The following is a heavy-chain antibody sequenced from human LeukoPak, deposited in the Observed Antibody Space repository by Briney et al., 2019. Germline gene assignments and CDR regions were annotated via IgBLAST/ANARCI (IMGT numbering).Heavy chain of an antibody. Sequence: GESLKISCKGSGYSFSTYWIGWVRQMPGKGLEWMGIIYPGDSDTIYSPSFLGQVTMSADKSINTAYLQWSSLKASDTAMYYCARHTTHSSYYYMDIWGKGTTVTVSS. CDR3: ARHTTHSSYYYMDI. CDR2: IYPGDSDT. V-gene: IGHV5-51*01. D-gene: IGHD1-1*01. J-gene: IGHJ6*03. CDR1: GYSFSTYW.